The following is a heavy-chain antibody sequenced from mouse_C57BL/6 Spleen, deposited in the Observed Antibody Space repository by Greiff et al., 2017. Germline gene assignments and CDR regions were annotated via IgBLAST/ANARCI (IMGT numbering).Heavy chain of an antibody. D-gene: IGHD1-1*01. CDR1: GYTFTDYE. J-gene: IGHJ1*03. Sequence: QVQLQQSGAELVRPGASVTLSCKASGYTFTDYEMHWVKQTPVHGLEWIGAIDPETGGTAYNQKFKGKAILTADKSSSTAYMELRSLTSEDSAVYYCTRPFCYGSSFWYFDVWGTGTTVTVSS. CDR3: TRPFCYGSSFWYFDV. CDR2: IDPETGGT. V-gene: IGHV1-15*01.